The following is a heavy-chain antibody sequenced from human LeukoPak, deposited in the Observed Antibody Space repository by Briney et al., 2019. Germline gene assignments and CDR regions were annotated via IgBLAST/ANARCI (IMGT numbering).Heavy chain of an antibody. CDR2: IYTSGST. Sequence: SQTLSLTCTVSGGSISSGSYYWSWIRQPAGKGLEWIGRIYTSGSTNYNPSLKSRVTISVDTSKNQFSLKLSSVTAADTAVYYCARVYWNYAFDIWGQGTMVTVSS. J-gene: IGHJ3*02. CDR1: GGSISSGSYY. CDR3: ARVYWNYAFDI. V-gene: IGHV4-61*02. D-gene: IGHD1-7*01.